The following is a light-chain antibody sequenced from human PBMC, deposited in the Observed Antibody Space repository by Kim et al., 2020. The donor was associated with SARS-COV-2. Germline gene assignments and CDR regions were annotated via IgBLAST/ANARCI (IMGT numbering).Light chain of an antibody. Sequence: EIVLTQSPCTLSLSPGERATLSCRASQSVSSNYLAWYQGKPGQAPRLLIFGASSRATGIPDRFGGSGSGTDFTLTISRLEPEDFAVYYCQQYGSSPYTFGQGTKLEI. J-gene: IGKJ2*01. CDR1: QSVSSNY. CDR3: QQYGSSPYT. V-gene: IGKV3-20*01. CDR2: GAS.